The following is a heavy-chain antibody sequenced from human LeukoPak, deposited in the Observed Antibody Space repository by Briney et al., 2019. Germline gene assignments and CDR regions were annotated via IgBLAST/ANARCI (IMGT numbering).Heavy chain of an antibody. CDR3: ARGLDGYTKKGGDY. V-gene: IGHV1-46*01. Sequence: GASVKVSCKASGYTFTDYYMYWVRQAPGQGLEWMGIINPSGGSAVYAQKFQGRVTVTSDMSTSMVYMDLSSLRSEDTAVYYCARGLDGYTKKGGDYWGQGTLVTVSS. J-gene: IGHJ4*02. CDR1: GYTFTDYY. D-gene: IGHD5-24*01. CDR2: INPSGGSA.